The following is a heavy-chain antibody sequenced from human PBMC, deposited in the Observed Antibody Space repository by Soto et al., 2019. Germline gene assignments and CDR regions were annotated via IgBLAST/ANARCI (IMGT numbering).Heavy chain of an antibody. V-gene: IGHV4-31*03. CDR3: AREYTYGSNFFDC. CDR2: ISHSGNT. Sequence: QVQLQESGPGLVKPSQTLSLSCTVSGGSISSAAYYWSWIRQHPGKGLKWLGYISHSGNTYYTPSLTSRVIISAATSKNPFSLNLTSVTAADTAVYYCAREYTYGSNFFDCWGQGALVTVSS. CDR1: GGSISSAAYY. D-gene: IGHD5-18*01. J-gene: IGHJ4*02.